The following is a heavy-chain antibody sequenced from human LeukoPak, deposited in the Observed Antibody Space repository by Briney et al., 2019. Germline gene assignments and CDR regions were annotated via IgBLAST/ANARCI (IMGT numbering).Heavy chain of an antibody. CDR2: IHSGGST. CDR3: ATISSNKVFDY. V-gene: IGHV3-66*02. J-gene: IGHJ4*02. D-gene: IGHD5-24*01. CDR1: EITASTAY. Sequence: PGRSLRLSCEVSEITASTAYMSWVRQAPGRGLECISVIHSGGSTYYADSVKGRFTISRDNSRNKMFLQMNSLRAEDTALYHCATISSNKVFDYWGQGTLVTVSP.